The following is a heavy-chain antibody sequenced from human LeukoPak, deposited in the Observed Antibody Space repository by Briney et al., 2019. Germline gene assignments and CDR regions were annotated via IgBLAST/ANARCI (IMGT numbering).Heavy chain of an antibody. CDR3: ARDRVTTVTNYFDY. J-gene: IGHJ4*02. D-gene: IGHD4-17*01. Sequence: GGSLRLSCAASGFTFSSYSMNWVRQAPGKGLEWVSYISSSSSTIYYADSVKGRFTISRDNAKNSLYLQMNSLRAEDTAVYYCARDRVTTVTNYFDYWGQETLVTVSS. CDR1: GFTFSSYS. CDR2: ISSSSSTI. V-gene: IGHV3-48*04.